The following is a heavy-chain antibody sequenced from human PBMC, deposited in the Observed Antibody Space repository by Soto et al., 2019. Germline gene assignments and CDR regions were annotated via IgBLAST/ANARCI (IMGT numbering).Heavy chain of an antibody. CDR3: TTEGPYYDILTGYYIPGIDY. CDR1: GFTFSNAW. V-gene: IGHV3-15*07. D-gene: IGHD3-9*01. J-gene: IGHJ4*02. Sequence: GGSLRLSCAASGFTFSNAWMNWVRQAPGKGLEWVGRIKSKTDGGTTDYAAPVKGRITISRDNSKNTLYLQMNSLKTEDTAVYYCTTEGPYYDILTGYYIPGIDYWGQGTLVTVSS. CDR2: IKSKTDGGTT.